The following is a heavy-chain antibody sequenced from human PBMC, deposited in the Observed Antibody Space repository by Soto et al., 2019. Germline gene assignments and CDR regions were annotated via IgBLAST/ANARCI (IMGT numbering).Heavy chain of an antibody. D-gene: IGHD1-1*01. CDR3: ARATGTLRSRNCDY. J-gene: IGHJ4*02. CDR2: TYHTGST. V-gene: IGHV4-31*03. Sequence: SETLSLTCSVSGGSISTVGHYWTWIRQPPGKGLEWIGSTYHTGSTYYSKSLRSRLTMSVDTSKSQFSLKLSSVTAADTAVYYCARATGTLRSRNCDYWGQGSLVTVSS. CDR1: GGSISTVGHY.